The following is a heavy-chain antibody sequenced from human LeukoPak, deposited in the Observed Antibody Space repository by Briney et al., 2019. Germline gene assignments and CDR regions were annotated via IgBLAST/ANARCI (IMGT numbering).Heavy chain of an antibody. V-gene: IGHV1-46*01. CDR2: INPSGGSP. CDR1: GYTFTSYY. D-gene: IGHD2-2*01. CDR3: AREEICSVTSCPKGGAFVI. J-gene: IGHJ3*02. Sequence: ASVKVSCRASGYTFTSYYMHWVRQAPGQGLEWMGIINPSGGSPTYAQKFQGRVTMTRDTSTSTVYMELSSLRSEDTAVYYCAREEICSVTSCPKGGAFVIWGQGTMVTVSS.